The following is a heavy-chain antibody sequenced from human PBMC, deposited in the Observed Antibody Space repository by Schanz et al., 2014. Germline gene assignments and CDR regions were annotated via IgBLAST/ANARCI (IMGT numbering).Heavy chain of an antibody. CDR3: ARANYRRKINFDY. V-gene: IGHV3-21*01. J-gene: IGHJ4*02. Sequence: VQLLQFGGGVVQPGGSLRLSCAASGFTFSSYAMSWVRQAPGKGLEWVSSISSSSSYIYYADSVKGRFTISRDNAKNTLYLQMNSLRAEDTAVYYCARANYRRKINFDYWGRGTLVTVSS. CDR2: ISSSSSYI. D-gene: IGHD3-10*01. CDR1: GFTFSSYA.